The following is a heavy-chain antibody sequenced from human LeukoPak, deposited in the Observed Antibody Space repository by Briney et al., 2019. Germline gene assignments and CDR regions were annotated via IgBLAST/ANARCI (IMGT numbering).Heavy chain of an antibody. CDR2: ISYDGSNK. Sequence: PGGSLRLSCAASGFTFSSYAMHWVRQAPGKGLEWVAVISYDGSNKYYADSVKGRFTISRDNSKNTLYLQMNSLRAEDTAVYYCARDGGLTAFDYWGQGTLVTVSS. J-gene: IGHJ4*02. CDR1: GFTFSSYA. D-gene: IGHD4-23*01. V-gene: IGHV3-30*04. CDR3: ARDGGLTAFDY.